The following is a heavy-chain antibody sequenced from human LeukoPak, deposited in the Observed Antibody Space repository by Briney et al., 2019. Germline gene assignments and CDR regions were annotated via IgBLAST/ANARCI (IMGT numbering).Heavy chain of an antibody. Sequence: SGPTLVKPTQTLTLTCTFSGFSVSTSGVGVGWIRQPPGKALEWLALIYWDDDKRYSPSLKSRLTITKDTSKNQVVLTMTNVDPVDTATYYCAHSIHCSSTSCQTIPFDYWGQGTLVTVSS. D-gene: IGHD2-2*01. J-gene: IGHJ4*02. CDR2: IYWDDDK. CDR1: GFSVSTSGVG. V-gene: IGHV2-5*02. CDR3: AHSIHCSSTSCQTIPFDY.